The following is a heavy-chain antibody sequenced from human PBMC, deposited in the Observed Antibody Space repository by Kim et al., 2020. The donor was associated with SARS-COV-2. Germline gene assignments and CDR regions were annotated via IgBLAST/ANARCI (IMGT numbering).Heavy chain of an antibody. CDR3: AKDSGYMTEGSYYFDY. CDR1: GFTFDDYA. J-gene: IGHJ4*02. V-gene: IGHV3-9*01. CDR2: ISWNSGSI. D-gene: IGHD6-25*01. Sequence: GGSLRLSCAASGFTFDDYAMHWVRQAPGKGLEWVSGISWNSGSIGYADSVKGRFTISRDNAKNSLYLQMNSLRAEDTALYYCAKDSGYMTEGSYYFDYWGQGTLVTVSS.